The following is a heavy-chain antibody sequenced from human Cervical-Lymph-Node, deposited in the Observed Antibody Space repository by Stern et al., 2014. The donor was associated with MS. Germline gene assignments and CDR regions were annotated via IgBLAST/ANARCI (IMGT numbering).Heavy chain of an antibody. V-gene: IGHV1-69*01. CDR1: GGTFSSYA. J-gene: IGHJ3*02. Sequence: VQLVESGAEVKKPGSSAKVSCKASGGTFSSYAITWVRQAPGRGLEWMGEIIPMFGTTKYAQKFQGRVTIIADGSTTTAYMELSSLRSEDTAVYYCARRDYYDSSGYYGDAFDIWGQGTMVTVSS. D-gene: IGHD3-22*01. CDR2: IIPMFGTT. CDR3: ARRDYYDSSGYYGDAFDI.